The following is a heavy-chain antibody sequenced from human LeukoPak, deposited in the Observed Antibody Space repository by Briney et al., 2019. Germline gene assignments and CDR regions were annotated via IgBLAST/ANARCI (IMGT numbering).Heavy chain of an antibody. V-gene: IGHV3-23*01. CDR2: MSGSGGST. D-gene: IGHD6-19*01. CDR3: AKNQGQWLVPVDY. CDR1: GFTFSNYA. J-gene: IGHJ4*02. Sequence: GGSLRLSCATSGFTFSNYAMSWVRQAPGKGLEWVSSMSGSGGSTYYADSVKGRFTISRDNSKNTLYLQMNNLRAEDTALYYCAKNQGQWLVPVDYWGQGTLVTVSS.